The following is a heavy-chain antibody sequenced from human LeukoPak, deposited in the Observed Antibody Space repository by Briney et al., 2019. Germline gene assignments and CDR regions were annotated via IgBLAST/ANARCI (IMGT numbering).Heavy chain of an antibody. CDR3: ARKYYDFWRGGYYYYGLDV. CDR2: IHYSGNT. CDR1: GGSISSGGCY. V-gene: IGHV4-31*03. J-gene: IGHJ6*02. Sequence: SETLSLTCTVSGGSISSGGCYWNWIRQYPGKGLEWIGYIHYSGNTYYNPSLKSRVTISVDTSKNQFSLKLSSMTAADTAVYYCARKYYDFWRGGYYYYGLDVWGQGTTVTVSS. D-gene: IGHD3-3*01.